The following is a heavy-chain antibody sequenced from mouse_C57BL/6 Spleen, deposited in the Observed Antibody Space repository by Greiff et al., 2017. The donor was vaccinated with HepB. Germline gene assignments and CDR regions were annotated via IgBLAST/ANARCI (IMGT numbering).Heavy chain of an antibody. CDR2: INPSNGGT. CDR1: GYTFTSYW. CDR3: ARTDYYGSSYVKAMDY. D-gene: IGHD1-1*01. J-gene: IGHJ4*01. Sequence: VQLQQSGTELVKPGASVKLSCKASGYTFTSYWMHWVKQRPGQGLEWIGNINPSNGGTNYNEKFKSKATLTVDKSSSTAYMQLSSLTSEDSAVYYCARTDYYGSSYVKAMDYWGQGTSVTVSS. V-gene: IGHV1-53*01.